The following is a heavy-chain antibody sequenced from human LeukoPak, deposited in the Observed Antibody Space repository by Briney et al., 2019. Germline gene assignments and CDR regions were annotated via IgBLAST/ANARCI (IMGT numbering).Heavy chain of an antibody. CDR2: IYWDDEK. CDR1: GLSLSTSGVG. V-gene: IGHV2-5*02. Sequence: SGPALVKPTQTLTLTCTFSGLSLSTSGVGVGWIRQPPGKALQWLALIYWDDEKYYSPSLKSRLSISRDTSRNQVVLTMTNMDPLDTATYFCAHSYYFGSRSYYNVWFAPWGLGTLVTVSS. D-gene: IGHD3-10*01. CDR3: AHSYYFGSRSYYNVWFAP. J-gene: IGHJ5*02.